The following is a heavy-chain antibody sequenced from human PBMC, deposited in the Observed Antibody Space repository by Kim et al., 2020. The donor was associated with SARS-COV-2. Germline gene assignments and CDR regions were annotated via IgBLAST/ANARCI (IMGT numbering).Heavy chain of an antibody. CDR2: IDPKNGDT. CDR1: GYAFTDFF. Sequence: ASVKVSCKASGYAFTDFFIHWVRQAPGQGLEWMGWIDPKNGDTHYAQSFQGRVTMTRDTSVSTVHLDRRRLRSDDTAVYYCARDEVPTILGMEDVWGQGITVTVSS. J-gene: IGHJ6*02. CDR3: ARDEVPTILGMEDV. V-gene: IGHV1-2*02. D-gene: IGHD3-16*01.